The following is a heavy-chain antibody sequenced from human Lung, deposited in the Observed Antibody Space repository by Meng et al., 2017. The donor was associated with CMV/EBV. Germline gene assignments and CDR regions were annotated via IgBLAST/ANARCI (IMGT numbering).Heavy chain of an antibody. CDR2: IYTYNGNT. J-gene: IGHJ6*02. D-gene: IGHD6-6*01. CDR3: ARSKIAARSHYYYGMDV. CDR1: GYKFTDYG. V-gene: IGHV1-18*01. Sequence: ASVXVSXKASGYKFTDYGITWVRQAPGQGLEWMGWIYTYNGNTNFAQNVQDRGSMTRDTSTSTAYMELRSLRSDDTAVYYCARSKIAARSHYYYGMDVWGQGXTVTASS.